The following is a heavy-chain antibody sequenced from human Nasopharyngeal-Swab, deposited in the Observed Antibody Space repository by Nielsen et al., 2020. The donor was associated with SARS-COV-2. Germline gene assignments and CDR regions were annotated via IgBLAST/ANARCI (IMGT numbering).Heavy chain of an antibody. V-gene: IGHV3-9*01. D-gene: IGHD1-26*01. CDR2: ISWNSGSI. CDR1: GFTFDDYA. J-gene: IGHJ6*02. CDR3: ATDATSYYYYGMDV. Sequence: SLKISCAASGFTFDDYAMHWVRQAPGKGLEWVSGISWNSGSIGYADSVKGRFTTSRDNAKNSLYLQMNGLRAEDTALYYCATDATSYYYYGMDVWGQGTTVTVSS.